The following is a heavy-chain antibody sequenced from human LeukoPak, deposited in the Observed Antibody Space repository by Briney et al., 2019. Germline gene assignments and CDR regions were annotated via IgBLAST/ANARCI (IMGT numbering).Heavy chain of an antibody. V-gene: IGHV1-2*02. CDR2: INSDSGFT. CDR1: GYTFTGYY. J-gene: IGHJ5*02. D-gene: IGHD3-9*01. CDR3: ARNFDMKGFDP. Sequence: ASVTVSCKASGYTFTGYYMNWVRQAPGQGLEWMGWINSDSGFTKYAQKFQGRVTMTRDASITTVYMDLTRLTSDDTAVYYCARNFDMKGFDPWGQGTLVTVSS.